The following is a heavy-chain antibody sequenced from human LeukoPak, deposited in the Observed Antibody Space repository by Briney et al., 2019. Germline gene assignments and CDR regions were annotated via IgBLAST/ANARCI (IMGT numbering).Heavy chain of an antibody. CDR2: ISSSGSTI. V-gene: IGHV3-48*04. D-gene: IGHD3-10*02. CDR3: AELGITMIGGV. Sequence: GGSLRLSCAASGFTFSSSGMGWVRQAPGKGLEWVSYISSSGSTIYYADSVKGRFTISRDNAKNSLYLQMNSLRAEDTAVYYCAELGITMIGGVWGKGTTVTISS. J-gene: IGHJ6*04. CDR1: GFTFSSSG.